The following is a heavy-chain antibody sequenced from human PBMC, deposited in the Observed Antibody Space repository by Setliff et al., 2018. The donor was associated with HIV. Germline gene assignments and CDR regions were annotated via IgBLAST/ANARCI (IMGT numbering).Heavy chain of an antibody. CDR2: IYKDGST. CDR1: DFDISTNY. CDR3: AAGHYGA. D-gene: IGHD4-17*01. V-gene: IGHV3-53*01. Sequence: PGGSLRLSCAASDFDISTNYMRWIRQAPGEGLECVSVIYKDGSTFYADSVKGRFTTSRDNSNNILFLQMNSLRADDTALYYCAAGHYGAWGQGILVTVSS. J-gene: IGHJ4*02.